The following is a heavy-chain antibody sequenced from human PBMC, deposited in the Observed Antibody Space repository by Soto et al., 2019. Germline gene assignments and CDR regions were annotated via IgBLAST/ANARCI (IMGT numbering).Heavy chain of an antibody. Sequence: PGGSLRLSCAASGFTFSSYEMNWVRQAPGKGLEWVSYISSSGSTIYYADSVKGRFTISRDNAKNSLYLQMNSLRAEDTAVYYCAASVTEYFQHWGQGTLVTVSS. D-gene: IGHD4-17*01. V-gene: IGHV3-48*03. CDR3: AASVTEYFQH. J-gene: IGHJ1*01. CDR2: ISSSGSTI. CDR1: GFTFSSYE.